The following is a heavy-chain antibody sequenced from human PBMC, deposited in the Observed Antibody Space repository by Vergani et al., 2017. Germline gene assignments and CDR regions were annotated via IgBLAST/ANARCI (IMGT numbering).Heavy chain of an antibody. CDR2: ISHSGST. J-gene: IGHJ3*02. CDR3: ARDPRSYCRGGSCFSVWGAFDI. Sequence: QVQLQESGPGLVKPLGTPSLTCAVSGDSFRSNKWWTWVRQSPGKTLDGIGEISHSGSTNYNPSLKGRVTLSLDTSKNQFSLRQSSVTAADTAVYYCARDPRSYCRGGSCFSVWGAFDIWGRGTTVTVSS. V-gene: IGHV4-4*03. D-gene: IGHD2-15*01. CDR1: GDSFRSNKW.